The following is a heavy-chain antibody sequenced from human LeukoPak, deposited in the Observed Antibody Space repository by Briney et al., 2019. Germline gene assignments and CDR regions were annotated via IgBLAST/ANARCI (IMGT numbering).Heavy chain of an antibody. Sequence: SVKVSCKASGGTFSSYATSWVRQAPGQGLEWMGGIIPIFGTANYAQKFQGRVTITADESTSTAYMELSSLRSEDTAVYYCARGQWLVLGTFDYWGQGTLVTVSS. CDR3: ARGQWLVLGTFDY. D-gene: IGHD6-19*01. CDR2: IIPIFGTA. J-gene: IGHJ4*02. CDR1: GGTFSSYA. V-gene: IGHV1-69*01.